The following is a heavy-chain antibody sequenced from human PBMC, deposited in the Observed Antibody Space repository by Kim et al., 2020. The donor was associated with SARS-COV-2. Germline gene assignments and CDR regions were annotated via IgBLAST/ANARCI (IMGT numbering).Heavy chain of an antibody. CDR3: AGGGGNSYGYYYDGMDV. Sequence: VKGRFTISRENAKNSLYLQMNSLRAGDTAVYYCAGGGGNSYGYYYDGMDVWGQGTTVTVSS. D-gene: IGHD5-18*01. V-gene: IGHV3-13*01. J-gene: IGHJ6*02.